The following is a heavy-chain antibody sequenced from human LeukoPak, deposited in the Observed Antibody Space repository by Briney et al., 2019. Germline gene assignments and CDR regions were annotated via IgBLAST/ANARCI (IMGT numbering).Heavy chain of an antibody. CDR3: ARAQYYYDSSGYAY. CDR1: GGSFSGYY. D-gene: IGHD3-22*01. V-gene: IGHV4-34*01. J-gene: IGHJ4*02. CDR2: INHSGST. Sequence: SETLSLTCAVYGGSFSGYYWSWIRQPPGKGLEWIGEINHSGSTNYNPSLKSRVTISVDTSKKQFSLKLSSVTAADTAVYYCARAQYYYDSSGYAYWGQGTLVTVSS.